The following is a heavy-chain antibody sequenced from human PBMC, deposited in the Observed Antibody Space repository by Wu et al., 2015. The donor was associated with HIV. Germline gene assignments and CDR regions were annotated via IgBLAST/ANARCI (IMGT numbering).Heavy chain of an antibody. V-gene: IGHV1-2*02. CDR1: GYTFTDNY. CDR3: TKDYGIVGSTXPEYFQH. D-gene: IGHD1-26*01. CDR2: INPNSGGS. J-gene: IGHJ1*01. Sequence: QVQLMQSGAEVKKPGASVKVSCKTSGYTFTDNYIHWVRQAPGQGLEWMGWINPNSGGSKSPQKFQGRVTMTRDTSVSTVYLELTRLKFDDTAIYYCTKDYGIVGSTXPEYFQHWGQGTLVTVSS.